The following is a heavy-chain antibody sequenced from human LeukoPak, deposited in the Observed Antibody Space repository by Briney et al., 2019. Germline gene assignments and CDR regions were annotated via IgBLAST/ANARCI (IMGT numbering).Heavy chain of an antibody. J-gene: IGHJ4*02. D-gene: IGHD3-10*01. CDR3: ARHESFRRRWHY. V-gene: IGHV4-34*01. CDR2: INHSGST. Sequence: PSETLSLTCAVYGGSSSGYYWSWIRQPPGKGLEWVGEINHSGSTNYNPSLKSRVTISVDTSKHQFSLNLTSVTAADTALYYCARHESFRRRWHYWGQGILVTVSS. CDR1: GGSSSGYY.